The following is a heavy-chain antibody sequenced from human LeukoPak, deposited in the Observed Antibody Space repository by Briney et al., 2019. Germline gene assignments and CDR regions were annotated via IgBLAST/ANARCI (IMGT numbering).Heavy chain of an antibody. V-gene: IGHV1-18*01. J-gene: IGHJ4*02. Sequence: ASVKGSCKASGYTFTSYGISWVRQAPGQGLEWMGWISGYSGNTKYAQKLQGRVTMTTDTSTTTAYMELRSLRSDDTAVYYCARPVVAGNFDYWGQGTLVTVSS. CDR1: GYTFTSYG. CDR2: ISGYSGNT. D-gene: IGHD6-19*01. CDR3: ARPVVAGNFDY.